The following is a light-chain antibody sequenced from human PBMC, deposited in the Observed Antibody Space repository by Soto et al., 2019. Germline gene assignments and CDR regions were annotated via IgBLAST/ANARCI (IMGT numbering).Light chain of an antibody. V-gene: IGLV2-14*01. CDR3: NSYTSSSTYV. Sequence: QSVLTQPASVSGSPGQSITISCTGTSSDVGRYNYVSWYQQHPGKAPKLIIYDVSNRPSGVSNRFSGSKSGNTASLTISGLQADDEADYYCNSYTSSSTYVFGTGTKVTVL. CDR2: DVS. J-gene: IGLJ1*01. CDR1: SSDVGRYNY.